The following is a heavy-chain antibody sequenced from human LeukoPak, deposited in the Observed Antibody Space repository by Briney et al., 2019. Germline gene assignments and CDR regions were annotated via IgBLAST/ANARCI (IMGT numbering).Heavy chain of an antibody. CDR1: GYTFTRDD. J-gene: IGHJ5*02. Sequence: ASVKVSCKASGYTFTRDDINWVRQATGQGLEWMGWVNPNSGNTGYAQKFQGRVTMTRDTSISTAYMELSRLRSDDTAVYYCARPRYGSGSYYNVYNWFDPWGQGTLVTVSS. D-gene: IGHD3-10*01. CDR3: ARPRYGSGSYYNVYNWFDP. V-gene: IGHV1-8*01. CDR2: VNPNSGNT.